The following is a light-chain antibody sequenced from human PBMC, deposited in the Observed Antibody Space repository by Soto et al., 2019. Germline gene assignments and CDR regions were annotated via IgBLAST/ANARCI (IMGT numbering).Light chain of an antibody. J-gene: IGKJ2*01. Sequence: EIVLTQSPGTLSLSPGESATLSCRASQSGSSSTYLAWYQQKHGQAPRLLIYGASSRATGIPDRFSGSGSVTDFTLTISRLEPEDFEVDYCHQYGSSPSYTFGQGTKLEIK. CDR2: GAS. CDR3: HQYGSSPSYT. CDR1: QSGSSSTY. V-gene: IGKV3-20*01.